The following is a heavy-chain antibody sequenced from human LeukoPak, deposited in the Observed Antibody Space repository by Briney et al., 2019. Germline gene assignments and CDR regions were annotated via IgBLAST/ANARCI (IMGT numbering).Heavy chain of an antibody. D-gene: IGHD5-24*01. CDR1: GFTFSNAW. CDR3: ARARDAYNKLLDY. J-gene: IGHJ4*02. CDR2: INSDGNST. Sequence: GGSLRLSCAASGFTFSNAWMSWVRQAPGKGLVWVSRINSDGNSTTYAESVKGRFTISRDNAKNTLYLQMNSLRAQDTAVHYCARARDAYNKLLDYWGQGTLVSASS. V-gene: IGHV3-74*01.